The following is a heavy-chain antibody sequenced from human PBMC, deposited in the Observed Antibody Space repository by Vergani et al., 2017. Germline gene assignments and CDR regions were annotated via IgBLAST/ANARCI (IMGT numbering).Heavy chain of an antibody. V-gene: IGHV3-30-3*01. CDR1: GFTFSSYA. D-gene: IGHD6-13*01. CDR2: ISYDGSNK. J-gene: IGHJ6*02. CDR3: ARDVSARYSSSWQTYYYYGMDV. Sequence: QVQLVESGGGVVQPGRSLRLSCAASGFTFSSYAMHWVRQAPGKGLEWVAVISYDGSNKYYADSVKGRFTISRDNSKNTLYLQMNSLRAEDTAVYYCARDVSARYSSSWQTYYYYGMDVWGQGTTVTVSS.